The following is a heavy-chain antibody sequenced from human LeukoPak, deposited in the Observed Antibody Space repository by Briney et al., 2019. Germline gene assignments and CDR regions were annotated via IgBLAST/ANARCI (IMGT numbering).Heavy chain of an antibody. CDR3: AFGTYSGYEWDY. D-gene: IGHD5-12*01. Sequence: PGGSLRLSCAASGFTFNTYWMHWVRQAPGKGLVWVSYISNSGSRITYADSVKGRFTISRDNAKNTLYLQMNSLRAEDTAVYYCAFGTYSGYEWDYWGQGTLVTVSP. V-gene: IGHV3-74*01. CDR1: GFTFNTYW. CDR2: ISNSGSRI. J-gene: IGHJ4*02.